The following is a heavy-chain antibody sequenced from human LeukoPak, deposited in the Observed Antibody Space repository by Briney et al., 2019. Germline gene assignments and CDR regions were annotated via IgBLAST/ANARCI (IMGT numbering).Heavy chain of an antibody. CDR3: AREGRVSGYDFDC. V-gene: IGHV3-9*01. CDR2: ISWNSGSI. J-gene: IGHJ4*02. CDR1: GFTFDDYA. D-gene: IGHD5-12*01. Sequence: GGSLRLSCAASGFTFDDYAMHWVRPAPGKGLEWVSGISWNSGSIGYADSVKGRFTISRDNAKNTLYLKMNSLRVEDTAVYYCAREGRVSGYDFDCWGQGTLVTVSS.